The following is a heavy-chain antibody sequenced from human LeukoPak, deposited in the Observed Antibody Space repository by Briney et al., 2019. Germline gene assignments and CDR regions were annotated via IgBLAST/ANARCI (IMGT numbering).Heavy chain of an antibody. Sequence: SQTLSLTCTVPDGSISSRSFFWAWLRQPAGKGLEWIGHIFTTGFTNYNPSLRSRVTITMYVSKDQFSLRLTSVTAEDTAVYYCARGTQAWFYFDYWGQGTLATVSS. CDR1: DGSISSRSFF. CDR2: IFTTGFT. V-gene: IGHV4-61*09. J-gene: IGHJ4*02. D-gene: IGHD3-9*01. CDR3: ARGTQAWFYFDY.